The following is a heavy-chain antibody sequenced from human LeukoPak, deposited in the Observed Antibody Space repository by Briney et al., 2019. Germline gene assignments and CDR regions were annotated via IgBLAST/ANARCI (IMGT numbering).Heavy chain of an antibody. Sequence: GGSLRLSCAASGFTFSSYWMHWVRQAPGKGLVWVSQINTDGTSTGYADSVKGRFTISRDNAKNTLYLQMNSLRADDTAVYFCARDLLRGVSDYWGQGPLVTVSS. CDR3: ARDLLRGVSDY. J-gene: IGHJ4*02. D-gene: IGHD3-10*01. CDR1: GFTFSSYW. CDR2: INTDGTST. V-gene: IGHV3-74*01.